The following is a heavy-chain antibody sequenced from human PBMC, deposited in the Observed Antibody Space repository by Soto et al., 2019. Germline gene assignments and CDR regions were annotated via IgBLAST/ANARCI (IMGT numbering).Heavy chain of an antibody. CDR1: GDSISSYY. J-gene: IGHJ4*02. CDR3: ARSNGDYGDD. Sequence: SETLSLTCTVSGDSISSYYWSWIRQPPGKGLEWIGYIYYSGSTNYSLSLKSRVTISVDTSKNQFSLKVSSVTAADTAVYYCARSNGDYGDDWSQGTRVTVAS. V-gene: IGHV4-59*01. CDR2: IYYSGST. D-gene: IGHD4-17*01.